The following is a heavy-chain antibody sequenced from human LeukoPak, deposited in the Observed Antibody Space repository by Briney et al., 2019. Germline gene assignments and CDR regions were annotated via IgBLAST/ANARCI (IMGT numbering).Heavy chain of an antibody. CDR1: GFTFSSYT. D-gene: IGHD3-10*01. CDR3: ARDSDYYFGSYYFDY. V-gene: IGHV3-30-3*01. J-gene: IGHJ4*02. CDR2: ISFDGSNK. Sequence: GGSLRLSCAASGFTFSSYTMHWVRQAPGKGLEWVAVISFDGSNKYYADSVKGRFTISRDNAKNSLYLQMNSLRAEDTAVYYCARDSDYYFGSYYFDYWGQGTLVTVSS.